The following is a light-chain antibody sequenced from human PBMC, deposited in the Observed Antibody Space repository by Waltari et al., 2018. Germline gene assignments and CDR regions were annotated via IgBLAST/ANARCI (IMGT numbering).Light chain of an antibody. V-gene: IGLV2-8*01. CDR1: SSDVGGYKY. J-gene: IGLJ2*01. CDR2: EGS. Sequence: QSALTQPPSASGSPGQSVTISCTGTSSDVGGYKYVSWYRQHPGKAPKLMIYEGSKRPAWVPARFSGSKSGNTASLTVSGLQAEDEADYYCSSSVGSNNLHVVFGGGTKLTVL. CDR3: SSSVGSNNLHVV.